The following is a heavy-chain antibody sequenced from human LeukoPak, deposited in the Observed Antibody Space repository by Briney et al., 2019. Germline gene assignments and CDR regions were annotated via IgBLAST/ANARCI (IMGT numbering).Heavy chain of an antibody. Sequence: SVTVSCKASGGTFSSYAISWVRQAPGQGLEWMGGIIPIFGTANYAQKFQGRVTITTDESTSTAYMELSSLRSEDTAVYYCARSSRVVVAATQGWFDPWGQGTLVTVSS. D-gene: IGHD2-15*01. V-gene: IGHV1-69*05. J-gene: IGHJ5*02. CDR2: IIPIFGTA. CDR1: GGTFSSYA. CDR3: ARSSRVVVAATQGWFDP.